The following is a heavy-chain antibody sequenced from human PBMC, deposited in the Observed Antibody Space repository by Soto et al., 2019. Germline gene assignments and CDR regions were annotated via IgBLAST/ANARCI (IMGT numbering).Heavy chain of an antibody. CDR3: ARGSSIAGLHYGMDV. CDR2: IIPILGIA. D-gene: IGHD6-6*01. V-gene: IGHV1-69*02. CDR1: GGTFSRYT. Sequence: GAPVKVSWKASGGTFSRYTIGCVRQDPVQGLEWMGRIIPILGIANYAQKFQGRVTITADKSTSTAYMELSSLRSEDTAVYYCARGSSIAGLHYGMDVWGQGTTVTVSS. J-gene: IGHJ6*02.